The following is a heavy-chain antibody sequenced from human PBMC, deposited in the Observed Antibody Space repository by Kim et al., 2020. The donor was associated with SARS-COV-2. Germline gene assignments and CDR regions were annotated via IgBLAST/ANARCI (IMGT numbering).Heavy chain of an antibody. V-gene: IGHV3-33*08. Sequence: GGSLRLSCAASGFTFSSYGMHWVRQAPGKGLEWVAVIWYDGSNKYYADSVKGRFTISRDNSKNTLYLQMNSLRAEDTAVYYCARERGAVVPAAMPLYYYYGMDVWGQGTTVTVSS. J-gene: IGHJ6*02. CDR2: IWYDGSNK. CDR1: GFTFSSYG. D-gene: IGHD2-2*01. CDR3: ARERGAVVPAAMPLYYYYGMDV.